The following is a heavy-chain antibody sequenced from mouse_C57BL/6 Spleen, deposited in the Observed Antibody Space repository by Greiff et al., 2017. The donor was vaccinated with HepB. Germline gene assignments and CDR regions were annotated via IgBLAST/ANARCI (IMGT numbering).Heavy chain of an antibody. V-gene: IGHV14-1*01. CDR1: GFNIKDYY. D-gene: IGHD1-1*01. J-gene: IGHJ4*01. CDR2: IDPEDGDT. Sequence: EVQLQQSGAELVRPGASVKLSCTASGFNIKDYYMHWVKQRPEQGLEWIGRIDPEDGDTEYAPQFQGKATMTADTSSNTAYLQLSSLTSEDTAVYYCTTPTVVAPYAMDYWGQGTSVTVSS. CDR3: TTPTVVAPYAMDY.